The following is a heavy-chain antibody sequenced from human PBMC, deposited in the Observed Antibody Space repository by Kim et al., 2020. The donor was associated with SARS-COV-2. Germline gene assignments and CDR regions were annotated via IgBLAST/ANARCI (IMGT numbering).Heavy chain of an antibody. Sequence: GGSLRLSCAASGFTFSDFAFHWVRQAPGKGLEWVAVISDDANNKYGAESVKGRFTISRDNSKNTLYLQMNSLRAEDTAVYYCARGGYSSSWSIGEAFDFWGQGTMVTVSS. D-gene: IGHD6-13*01. J-gene: IGHJ3*01. V-gene: IGHV3-30*04. CDR1: GFTFSDFA. CDR3: ARGGYSSSWSIGEAFDF. CDR2: ISDDANNK.